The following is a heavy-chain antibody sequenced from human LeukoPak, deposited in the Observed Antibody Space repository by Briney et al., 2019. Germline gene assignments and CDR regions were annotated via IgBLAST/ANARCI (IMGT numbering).Heavy chain of an antibody. CDR2: ISSSSSYI. J-gene: IGHJ4*02. V-gene: IGHV3-21*01. Sequence: GGSLRLSCAASGFTFSSYSMNWVRQAPGKGLEWVSSISSSSSYIYYADSVKGRFTISRYNSKNTLYLQMNSLRAEDTGVYYCAKDESNGGFWSDYWGQGTLVTVSS. D-gene: IGHD3-3*01. CDR3: AKDESNGGFWSDY. CDR1: GFTFSSYS.